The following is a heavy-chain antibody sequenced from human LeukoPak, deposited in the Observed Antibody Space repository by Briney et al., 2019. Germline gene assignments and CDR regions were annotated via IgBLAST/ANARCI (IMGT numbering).Heavy chain of an antibody. D-gene: IGHD6-19*01. CDR3: GRLGVQWLAPGNWSDP. J-gene: IGHJ5*02. CDR1: GYTFTIYG. Sequence: VASVKVSCKGSGYTFTIYGISWVRQAPRQGLGWMGWISAYNGNTNYAQKLQGRVTTTTETSTNTAYMEQRSLRSADTTAYYYGRLGVQWLAPGNWSDPWGQGTLVTVSS. V-gene: IGHV1-18*01. CDR2: ISAYNGNT.